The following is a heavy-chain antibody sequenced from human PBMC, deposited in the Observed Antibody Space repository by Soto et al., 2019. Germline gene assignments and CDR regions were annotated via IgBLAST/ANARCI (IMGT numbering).Heavy chain of an antibody. J-gene: IGHJ5*02. V-gene: IGHV4-59*01. Sequence: QVQLQESGPGLVKPSETLSLTCTVSGGSISSYYWSWIRQPPGKGLEWIGYIYYSGSTNYNPSLKSRVTISVDTSKNQFSLKLSSVTAADTAVYYCARGGGITMVRGVSSWFDPWGQGTLVTVSS. CDR1: GGSISSYY. CDR3: ARGGGITMVRGVSSWFDP. CDR2: IYYSGST. D-gene: IGHD3-10*01.